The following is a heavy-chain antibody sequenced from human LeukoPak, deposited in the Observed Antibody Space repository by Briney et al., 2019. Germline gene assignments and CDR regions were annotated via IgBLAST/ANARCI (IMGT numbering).Heavy chain of an antibody. CDR3: AKNYGDYANWFDP. D-gene: IGHD4-17*01. J-gene: IGHJ5*02. CDR2: IYYSGST. Sequence: SETLSLTCTVSGGSISSYYWSWIRQPPGKGLEWIGYIYYSGSTNYNSSLKSRVTISVDTSKNQFSLKLSSVTAADTAVYYCAKNYGDYANWFDPWGQGTLVTVSS. V-gene: IGHV4-59*01. CDR1: GGSISSYY.